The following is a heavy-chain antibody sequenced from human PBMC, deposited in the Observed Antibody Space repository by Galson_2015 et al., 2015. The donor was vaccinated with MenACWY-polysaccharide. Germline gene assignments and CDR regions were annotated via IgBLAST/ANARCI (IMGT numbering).Heavy chain of an antibody. J-gene: IGHJ5*02. D-gene: IGHD3/OR15-3a*01. CDR1: GFTFSSFA. CDR3: AKDWLETNVDFFDP. V-gene: IGHV3-23*01. Sequence: SLRLSCAASGFTFSSFAMSWVRQAPGKGLEWVSGISGSGDSTYYADSVKARFNISRDNSKNTLFMQINSLRAEDTAIYYCAKDWLETNVDFFDPWGQGTLVTVSS. CDR2: ISGSGDST.